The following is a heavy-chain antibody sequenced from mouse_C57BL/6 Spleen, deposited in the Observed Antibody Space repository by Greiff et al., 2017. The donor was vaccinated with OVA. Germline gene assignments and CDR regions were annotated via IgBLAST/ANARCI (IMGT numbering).Heavy chain of an antibody. D-gene: IGHD4-1*01. V-gene: IGHV5-4*01. CDR3: ARELTGKYYFDY. CDR2: ISDGGSYT. Sequence: VQLKESGGGLVKPGGSLKLSCAASGFTFSSYAMSWVRQTPEKRLEWVATISDGGSYTYYPDNVKGRFTISRDNAKNNLYLQMSHLKSEDTAMYYCARELTGKYYFDYWGQGTTLTVSS. J-gene: IGHJ2*01. CDR1: GFTFSSYA.